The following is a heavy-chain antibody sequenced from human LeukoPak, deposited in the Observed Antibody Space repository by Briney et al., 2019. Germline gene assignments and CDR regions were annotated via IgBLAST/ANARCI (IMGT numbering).Heavy chain of an antibody. J-gene: IGHJ4*02. CDR3: ARDESGRQQLVPLGVDY. CDR1: GGSFSSYY. V-gene: IGHV4-34*01. CDR2: INHSGST. Sequence: PSETLSLTCAVYGGSFSSYYWSWIRQPPGKGLEWIGEINHSGSTNYNPSLKSRVTISVDTSKNQFSLKLSSVSAADTAVYYCARDESGRQQLVPLGVDYWGQGTLVTVSS. D-gene: IGHD6-13*01.